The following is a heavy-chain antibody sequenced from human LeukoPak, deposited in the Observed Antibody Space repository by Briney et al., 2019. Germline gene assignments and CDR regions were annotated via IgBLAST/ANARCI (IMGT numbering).Heavy chain of an antibody. J-gene: IGHJ6*03. CDR1: GFTFSSYA. CDR3: AKDGREYYDSWSPWDYYYMDV. CDR2: ISGSGGST. Sequence: GGSLRLSCAASGFTFSSYAMSWVRQAPGKGLEWVSAISGSGGSTYYADSVKGRFTISRDNSKNALYLQMNSLRAEDTAVYYCAKDGREYYDSWSPWDYYYMDVWGKGTTVTVSS. V-gene: IGHV3-23*01. D-gene: IGHD3-3*01.